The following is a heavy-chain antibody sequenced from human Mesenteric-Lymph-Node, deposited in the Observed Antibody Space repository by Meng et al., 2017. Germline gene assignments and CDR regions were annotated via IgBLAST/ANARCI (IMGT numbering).Heavy chain of an antibody. CDR2: IYHSGST. Sequence: QVQLQQWGAGLLKPSQTLSLTCTVSGGSINSGDYYWSWIRQPPGKGLEWIGEIYHSGSTNYNPSLKSRVSISVDKSKNQFSLKLSSVTAADTAVYYCARADKVRFDYWGQGTLVTVSS. CDR3: ARADKVRFDY. J-gene: IGHJ4*02. CDR1: GGSINSGDYY. V-gene: IGHV4-30-4*01.